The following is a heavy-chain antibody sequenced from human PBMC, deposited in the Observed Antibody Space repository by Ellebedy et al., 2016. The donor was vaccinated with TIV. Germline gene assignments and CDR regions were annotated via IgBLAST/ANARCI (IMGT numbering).Heavy chain of an antibody. J-gene: IGHJ5*02. Sequence: MPSETLSLTCTVSDGSIISSSYFWAWVRQPPGKGLEWIGSVYYSRSTHSNPSLKSRLTITVDTSKNQFPLNLRSVTAADTAVYYCAREEVAGEYLDPWGQGTLVTVSS. V-gene: IGHV4-39*06. D-gene: IGHD2/OR15-2a*01. CDR1: DGSIISSSYF. CDR2: VYYSRST. CDR3: AREEVAGEYLDP.